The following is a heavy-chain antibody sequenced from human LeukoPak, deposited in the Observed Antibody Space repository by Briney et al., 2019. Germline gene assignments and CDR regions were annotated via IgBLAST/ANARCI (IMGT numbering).Heavy chain of an antibody. V-gene: IGHV6-1*01. CDR1: GDSVSNTGAS. J-gene: IGHJ5*02. D-gene: IGHD1-7*01. Sequence: SQTLSLTCAISGDSVSNTGASWHWIRQSPSRGLEWLGRTLYRSKSRSAYAVSVKSRITIDPDTSKNHFSLQLNSVTPEDTAVYYCARNVNYSFDPWGQGTLVTVSS. CDR3: ARNVNYSFDP. CDR2: TLYRSKSRS.